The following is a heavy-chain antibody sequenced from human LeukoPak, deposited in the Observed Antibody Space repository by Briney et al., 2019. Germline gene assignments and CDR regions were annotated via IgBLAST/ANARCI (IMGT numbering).Heavy chain of an antibody. Sequence: SETLSLTCTVSGGSISSYYWSWIRQPPGKGLEWIGYIYYSGSTNYNPSLKSRVTISVDTSKNQFSLKLSSVTAADTAVYYCARDITPGVVHYYYYYGMDVWGQGTTVTVSS. CDR3: ARDITPGVVHYYYYYGMDV. CDR2: IYYSGST. D-gene: IGHD3-3*01. J-gene: IGHJ6*02. V-gene: IGHV4-59*01. CDR1: GGSISSYY.